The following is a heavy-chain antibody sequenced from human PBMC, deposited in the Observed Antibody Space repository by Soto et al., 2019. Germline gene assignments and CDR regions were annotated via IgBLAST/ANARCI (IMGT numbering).Heavy chain of an antibody. V-gene: IGHV1-69*12. CDR1: GGTFSSYA. D-gene: IGHD2-2*01. Sequence: QVQLVQSGAEVKKPGSSVKVSCKASGGTFSSYAISWVRQAPGQGLEWMGGIIPIFGTANYAQKFQARVTITADESTSPAYMELSSLISEDTAVYYCARHVPAAGYYHGMDVWGHGTTVTVAS. J-gene: IGHJ6*02. CDR2: IIPIFGTA. CDR3: ARHVPAAGYYHGMDV.